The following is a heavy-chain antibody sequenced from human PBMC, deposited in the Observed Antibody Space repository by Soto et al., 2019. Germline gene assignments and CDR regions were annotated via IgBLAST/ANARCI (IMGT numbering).Heavy chain of an antibody. CDR2: IVVGSGNT. J-gene: IGHJ6*02. CDR3: AADQGPYGDYGYYYYYYGMDV. CDR1: GFTFTSSA. Sequence: GASMKVSCKASGFTFTSSAVQWVRQARGQRLEWIGWIVVGSGNTNYAQKFQERVTITRDMSTSTAYMELSSLRSEDTAVYYCAADQGPYGDYGYYYYYYGMDVWGQGTTVTVSS. D-gene: IGHD4-17*01. V-gene: IGHV1-58*01.